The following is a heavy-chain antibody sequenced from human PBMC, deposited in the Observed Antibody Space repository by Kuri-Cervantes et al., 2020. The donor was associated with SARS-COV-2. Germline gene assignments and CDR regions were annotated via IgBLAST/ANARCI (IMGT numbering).Heavy chain of an antibody. CDR1: GGSIDSTTYY. J-gene: IGHJ4*02. Sequence: SQTLSLTCDVSGGSIDSTTYYWAWIRQPPGKGLEWIGFINYSGSSNYNPSLKSRVSISVDTSKNQFSLRLSSVTAADTAVYYCARLGSGWPGIDFWGQGTLVTVSS. CDR2: INYSGSS. CDR3: ARLGSGWPGIDF. D-gene: IGHD6-19*01. V-gene: IGHV4-61*05.